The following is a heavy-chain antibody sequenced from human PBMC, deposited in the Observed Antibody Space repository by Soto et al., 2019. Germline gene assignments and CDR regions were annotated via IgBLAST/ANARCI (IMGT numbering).Heavy chain of an antibody. V-gene: IGHV4-31*03. CDR1: GGSISSGGYY. CDR2: IYYSGST. D-gene: IGHD2-21*02. CDR3: AREGGNSLRNWFDP. J-gene: IGHJ5*02. Sequence: QVQLQESGPGLVKPSQTLSLTCTVSGGSISSGGYYWSWIRQHPGKGLEGIGYIYYSGSTYYNPSLKSRVTISVDTSKNQFSLKLSSVTAADTAVYYCAREGGNSLRNWFDPWGQGTLVTVSS.